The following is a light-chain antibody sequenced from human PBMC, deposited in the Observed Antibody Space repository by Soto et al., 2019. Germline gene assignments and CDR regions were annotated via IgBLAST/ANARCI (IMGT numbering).Light chain of an antibody. CDR2: GAS. V-gene: IGKV3-20*01. J-gene: IGKJ1*01. Sequence: EIVFTQSPGTLSLSPGERATLSCRASQSGSDSYLAWYQQKPGQAPRLLIYGASSRATGIPDRFSGSGSGTDFTLTISRLEPEDFAVYYCQQYGSSQTFGQGTKVDIK. CDR3: QQYGSSQT. CDR1: QSGSDSY.